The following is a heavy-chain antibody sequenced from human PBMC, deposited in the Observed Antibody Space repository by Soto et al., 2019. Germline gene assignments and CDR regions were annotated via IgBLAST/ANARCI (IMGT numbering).Heavy chain of an antibody. V-gene: IGHV4-59*08. D-gene: IGHD3-22*01. Sequence: PSETLSLTCTVSGGSISSYYWSWIRQPPGKGLEWIGYIYYTGSTNYNPSLKSRVTISVDTSKNQFSLKLSSVTAADTAVYYCARVPWLAWTIDYWGQGTLVTVSS. CDR1: GGSISSYY. J-gene: IGHJ4*02. CDR3: ARVPWLAWTIDY. CDR2: IYYTGST.